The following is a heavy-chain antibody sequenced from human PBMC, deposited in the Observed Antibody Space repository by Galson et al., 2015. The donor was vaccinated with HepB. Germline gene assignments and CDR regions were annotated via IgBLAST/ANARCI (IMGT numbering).Heavy chain of an antibody. D-gene: IGHD6-13*01. CDR3: TRLGDFSGYSSS. Sequence: SLRLSCAGSGFTFSGSAMHWVRQASGKGLEWVGRIGSKDFNHATAYTASVRGRFTISRDDSKNTAYLQMNRLRTEDTAVYYCTRLGDFSGYSSSWGRGTLVTVSS. CDR2: IGSKDFNHAT. V-gene: IGHV3-73*01. CDR1: GFTFSGSA. J-gene: IGHJ4*02.